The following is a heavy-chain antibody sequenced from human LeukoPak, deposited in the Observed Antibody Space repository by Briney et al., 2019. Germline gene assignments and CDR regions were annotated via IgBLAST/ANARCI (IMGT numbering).Heavy chain of an antibody. V-gene: IGHV4-34*01. CDR1: GGSFSGYY. J-gene: IGHJ4*02. D-gene: IGHD4-17*01. Sequence: PSETLSLTCAVYGGSFSGYYWSWIRQPPGEGLEWIGEINHSGSTNYNPSLKSRVTISVDTSKNQFSLKLSSVTAADTAVYYCASRGPTATAIDYWGQGTLVTVSS. CDR3: ASRGPTATAIDY. CDR2: INHSGST.